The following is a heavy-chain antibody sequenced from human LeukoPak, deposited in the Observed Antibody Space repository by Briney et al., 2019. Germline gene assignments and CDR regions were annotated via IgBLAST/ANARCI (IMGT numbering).Heavy chain of an antibody. CDR1: GYAFTNYA. Sequence: ASVKVSCRASGYAFTNYAISWVRQAPGQGLEWMGWISVYNGNTNYAQKLQGRVTMTADTSTTTAYMELRSLRSDDTAVYYCARGYCSSATCRHFDYWGQGALVTVSS. V-gene: IGHV1-18*01. D-gene: IGHD2-2*01. CDR3: ARGYCSSATCRHFDY. CDR2: ISVYNGNT. J-gene: IGHJ4*02.